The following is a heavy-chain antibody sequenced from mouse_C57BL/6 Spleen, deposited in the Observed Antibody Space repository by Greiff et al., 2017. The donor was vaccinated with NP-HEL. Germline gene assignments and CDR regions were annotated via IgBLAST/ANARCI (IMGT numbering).Heavy chain of an antibody. CDR1: GFSLTSYG. CDR3: ASGSEGAMDY. Sequence: QVQLQQSGPGLVAPSQSLSITCTVSGFSLTSYGVDWVRQSPGKGLEWLGVIWGVGSTNYNSALKSRLSISKDNSKSQVFLKMNSLQTDDTAMYYCASGSEGAMDYWGQGTSVTVSS. D-gene: IGHD6-1*01. V-gene: IGHV2-6*01. J-gene: IGHJ4*01. CDR2: IWGVGST.